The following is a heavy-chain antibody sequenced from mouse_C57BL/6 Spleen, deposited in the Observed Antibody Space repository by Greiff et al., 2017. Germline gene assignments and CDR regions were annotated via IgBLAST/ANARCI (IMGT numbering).Heavy chain of an antibody. CDR3: ARPLITTVGWYFDV. V-gene: IGHV1-64*01. J-gene: IGHJ1*03. CDR2: IHPNSGST. Sequence: QVQLQQPGAELVKPGASVKLSCKASGYTFTSYWMHWVKQRPGQGLEWIGMIHPNSGSTNYNETFKSKATLTVDKSSSTAYMQLSSLTSEDSAVYYCARPLITTVGWYFDVWGTGTTVTVSS. D-gene: IGHD1-1*01. CDR1: GYTFTSYW.